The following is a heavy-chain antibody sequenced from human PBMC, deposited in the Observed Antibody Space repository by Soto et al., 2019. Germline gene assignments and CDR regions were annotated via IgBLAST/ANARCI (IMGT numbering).Heavy chain of an antibody. Sequence: PGWSLRLSCAASGFTFSDHYMNWIRQSPGKGLEWVSYISGSSSDTNYADSVKGRFTISRDNAKNSLYLEMNSLRDEDTAVYYCARLARLADYWGQGTLVTVSS. V-gene: IGHV3-11*03. J-gene: IGHJ4*02. CDR2: ISGSSSDT. CDR1: GFTFSDHY. D-gene: IGHD5-12*01. CDR3: ARLARLADY.